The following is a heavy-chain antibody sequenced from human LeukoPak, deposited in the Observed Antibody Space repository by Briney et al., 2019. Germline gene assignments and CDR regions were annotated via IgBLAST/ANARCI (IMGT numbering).Heavy chain of an antibody. CDR2: IYYSGST. V-gene: IGHV4-59*01. CDR1: GGSISSYY. J-gene: IGHJ3*02. CDR3: ARVAWEGNAFDI. Sequence: PSETLSLTCTVSGGSISSYYWSWIRQPPGKGLEWIGYIYYSGSTNYNPSLKSRVTISVDTSKNQFSLKLSSVTAADTAVYYCARVAWEGNAFDIWGQGTMVTVSS. D-gene: IGHD1-26*01.